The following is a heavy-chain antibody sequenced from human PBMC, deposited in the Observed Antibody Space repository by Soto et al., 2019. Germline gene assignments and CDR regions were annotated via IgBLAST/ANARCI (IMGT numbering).Heavy chain of an antibody. CDR3: ARLSEGYCSGGRCDNWFDP. J-gene: IGHJ5*02. V-gene: IGHV1-69*01. Sequence: QVQLVQSGAEVKKPGSSVKVSCKASGGTFSSYAISWVRQAPGQGLEWMGGIIPIFGTANYAQKFQGRVTITADESTSTAYMELSSLRSEDTAVYYCARLSEGYCSGGRCDNWFDPWGKGTLVTVSS. CDR2: IIPIFGTA. CDR1: GGTFSSYA. D-gene: IGHD2-15*01.